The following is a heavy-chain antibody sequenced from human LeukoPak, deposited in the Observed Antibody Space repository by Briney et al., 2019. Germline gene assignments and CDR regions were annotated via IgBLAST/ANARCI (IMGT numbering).Heavy chain of an antibody. CDR1: GYTFTGYY. J-gene: IGHJ4*02. Sequence: ASVKVSCKASGYTFTGYYMHWVRQAPGQGLEWMGWINPNSGGTNYAQKFQGRVTMTRDTSISTAYMELSRLRSDDTAVYCCATYETTIFGVVIRESPFDYWGQGTLVTVSS. CDR3: ATYETTIFGVVIRESPFDY. V-gene: IGHV1-2*02. CDR2: INPNSGGT. D-gene: IGHD3-3*01.